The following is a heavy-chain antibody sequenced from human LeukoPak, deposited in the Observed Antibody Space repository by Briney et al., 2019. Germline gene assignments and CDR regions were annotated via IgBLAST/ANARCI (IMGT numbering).Heavy chain of an antibody. CDR2: ISWNSGSL. CDR3: ARPSGNAFDI. D-gene: IGHD1-14*01. J-gene: IGHJ3*02. CDR1: GFTFDDYA. V-gene: IGHV3-9*01. Sequence: GRSLRLSCAASGFTFDDYAMHWVRQAPGKGLEWVSGISWNSGSLGYADSVKGRFTISRDNAKNSLYLQMNSLRAEDTAVYYCARPSGNAFDIWGQGTMVTVSS.